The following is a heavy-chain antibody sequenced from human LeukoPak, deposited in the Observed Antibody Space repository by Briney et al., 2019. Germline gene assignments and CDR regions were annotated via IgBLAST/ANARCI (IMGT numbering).Heavy chain of an antibody. CDR3: ARADQGYFDY. J-gene: IGHJ4*02. CDR1: GFTFDDYA. D-gene: IGHD2-2*01. V-gene: IGHV3-9*01. Sequence: GGSLRLSCAASGFTFDDYAMHWVRQAPGKGLEWVSGVSWNSGSVGYADSVKGRFTISRDNSKNTLYLQMNSLRAEDTAVYYCARADQGYFDYWGQGTLVTVSS. CDR2: VSWNSGSV.